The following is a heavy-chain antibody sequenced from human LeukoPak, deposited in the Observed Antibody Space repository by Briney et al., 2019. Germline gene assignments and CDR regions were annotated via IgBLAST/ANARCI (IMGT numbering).Heavy chain of an antibody. Sequence: PGGSLRLSCAASGFTFDDYAMHWVRQAPGKGLEWVSGISWNSGSIGYADSVKGRFTISRDKAKNSLYLQMNSLRAEDTALYYCAKDATYSSGWTDYWGQGTLVTVSS. CDR2: ISWNSGSI. D-gene: IGHD6-19*01. CDR3: AKDATYSSGWTDY. J-gene: IGHJ4*02. V-gene: IGHV3-9*01. CDR1: GFTFDDYA.